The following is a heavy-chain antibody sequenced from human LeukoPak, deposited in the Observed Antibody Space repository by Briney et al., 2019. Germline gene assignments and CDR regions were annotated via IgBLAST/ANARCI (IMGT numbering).Heavy chain of an antibody. V-gene: IGHV1-18*01. CDR1: GYNFTSFG. D-gene: IGHD2-2*01. CDR2: ISTYNGNT. CDR3: AREFIVVVPAAAYGMDV. Sequence: ASVKVSCKASGYNFTSFGISWVRQAPGQGLEWMGWISTYNGNTNYAQKLQGRVTMTTDTSTSTAYMELRSLRSDDTAVYYCAREFIVVVPAAAYGMDVWGQGTTVTVSS. J-gene: IGHJ6*02.